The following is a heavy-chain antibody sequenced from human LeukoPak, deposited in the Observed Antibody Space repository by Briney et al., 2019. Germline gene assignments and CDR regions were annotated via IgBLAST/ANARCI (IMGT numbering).Heavy chain of an antibody. D-gene: IGHD3-22*01. J-gene: IGHJ4*02. CDR3: ARRYYETNVYDRHFDH. CDR1: GFNFTMYA. CDR2: LHNSDGSR. V-gene: IGHV3-23*05. Sequence: GGSLRLSCSGSGFNFTMYAMSWVRQVPGKGLEWVSALHNSDGSRYYNDSVKGRFTISRDNAKSTMFLQMNSLRAEDTAVYFCARRYYETNVYDRHFDHWGQGILVTVSS.